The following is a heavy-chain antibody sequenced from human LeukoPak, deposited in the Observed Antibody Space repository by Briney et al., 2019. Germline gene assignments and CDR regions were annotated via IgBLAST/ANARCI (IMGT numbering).Heavy chain of an antibody. CDR1: GFTFSSYA. CDR3: ATDRGSGWFDY. Sequence: PGGSLRLSCAASGFTFSSYAMHWVRQAPGKGLEWVAVISYDGTNKYYSDSVKGRFTISRDNSRNTLFLQMNSLRPEDMAVYYCATDRGSGWFDYWGQGTLVTVSS. D-gene: IGHD6-19*01. V-gene: IGHV3-30*04. CDR2: ISYDGTNK. J-gene: IGHJ5*01.